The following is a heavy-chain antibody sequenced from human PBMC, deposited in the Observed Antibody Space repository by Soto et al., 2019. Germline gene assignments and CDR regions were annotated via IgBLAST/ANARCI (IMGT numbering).Heavy chain of an antibody. Sequence: LRLSCAASGFTFDDYAMHWVRQAPGKGLEWVSGISWNSGSIGYADSVKGRFTISRDNAKNSLYLQMNSLRAEDTALYYCAKDGFLSYGGKSPIYFDYWGQGTLVTVSS. CDR3: AKDGFLSYGGKSPIYFDY. J-gene: IGHJ4*02. V-gene: IGHV3-9*01. CDR1: GFTFDDYA. CDR2: ISWNSGSI. D-gene: IGHD2-15*01.